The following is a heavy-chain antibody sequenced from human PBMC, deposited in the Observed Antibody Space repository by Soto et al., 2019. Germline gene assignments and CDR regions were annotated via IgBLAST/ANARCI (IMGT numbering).Heavy chain of an antibody. CDR3: ARTWGRAYSGYEGFYYYMDV. J-gene: IGHJ6*03. Sequence: SETLSLTCTVSGGSISSYYWSWIRQPPGKGLEWIGYIYYSGSTNYNPSLKSRVTISVDTSKNQFSLKLSSVTAADTAVYYCARTWGRAYSGYEGFYYYMDVWGKGTTVTVSS. CDR1: GGSISSYY. CDR2: IYYSGST. D-gene: IGHD5-12*01. V-gene: IGHV4-59*01.